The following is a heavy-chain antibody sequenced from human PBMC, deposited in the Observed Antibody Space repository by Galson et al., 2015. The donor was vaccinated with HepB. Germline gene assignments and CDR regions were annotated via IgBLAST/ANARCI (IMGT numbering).Heavy chain of an antibody. D-gene: IGHD1-1*01. CDR2: IYWDDDE. CDR1: GFSLRTSGVG. J-gene: IGHJ3*02. CDR3: ARLTMEEDAFDI. V-gene: IGHV2-5*02. Sequence: PALVKPTQTLTLTCTFSGFSLRTSGVGVGWIRQPPGKALEWLALIYWDDDERYRSSLESRLSISKDTSKSQVVLTMTNMDPLDTATYYCARLTMEEDAFDIWGQGTLVTVST.